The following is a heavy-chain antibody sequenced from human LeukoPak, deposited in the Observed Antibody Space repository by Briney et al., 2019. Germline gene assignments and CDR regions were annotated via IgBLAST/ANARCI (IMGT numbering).Heavy chain of an antibody. J-gene: IGHJ4*02. CDR3: ATALSGNAVGY. CDR1: GYTFTDYY. V-gene: IGHV1-69-2*01. CDR2: VDPEDGET. D-gene: IGHD5-12*01. Sequence: AAVKISCKVSGYTFTDYYMHWVQQPPAKGLEWMGLVDPEDGETIYAEKFQGRVTITADTSTDTAYMELSSLRSEDTAVYYCATALSGNAVGYWGQGTLVTVSP.